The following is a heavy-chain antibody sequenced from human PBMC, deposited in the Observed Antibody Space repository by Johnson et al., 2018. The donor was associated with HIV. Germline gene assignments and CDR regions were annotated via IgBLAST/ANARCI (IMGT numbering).Heavy chain of an antibody. J-gene: IGHJ3*01. CDR3: ARGVAMIVF. D-gene: IGHD3-22*01. V-gene: IGHV3-74*01. Sequence: MLFVESGGGLVQPGVSLRLSCASSGFTFRSHWMHWVRQAPGQALAWVSRIYRYGSSTNYAASVKGRFPIARDNAKNTLYLQMNSLRAEDTAVYYCARGVAMIVFWGQGTMVTVSS. CDR1: GFTFRSHW. CDR2: IYRYGSST.